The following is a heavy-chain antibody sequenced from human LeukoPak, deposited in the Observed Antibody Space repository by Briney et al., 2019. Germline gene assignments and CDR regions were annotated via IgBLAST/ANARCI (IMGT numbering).Heavy chain of an antibody. CDR1: GYTLTGYY. J-gene: IGHJ4*02. D-gene: IGHD5-24*01. V-gene: IGHV1-2*02. CDR3: ARGRDGYNSELDY. CDR2: INPNSYGT. Sequence: ASVKASCKASGYTLTGYYIHWVRQSPGQGLEWMGWINPNSYGTNYAQNFQGRVTMTSDSSITSAYMEVNRLRSDDTAFYYCARGRDGYNSELDYWGQGTLVTVSS.